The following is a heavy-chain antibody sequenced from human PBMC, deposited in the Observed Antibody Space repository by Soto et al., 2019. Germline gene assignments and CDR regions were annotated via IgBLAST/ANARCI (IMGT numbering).Heavy chain of an antibody. J-gene: IGHJ4*02. V-gene: IGHV1-18*01. D-gene: IGHD4-17*01. CDR2: ISAYNGNT. CDR3: ARDETTVTELDY. Sequence: ASVKVSCKASGYTFTIYGISWVRQAPGQGLEWMGWISAYNGNTNYAQKLQGRVTMTTDTSTSTAYMELRSLRSDDTAVYYCARDETTVTELDYWGQGTLVTVSS. CDR1: GYTFTIYG.